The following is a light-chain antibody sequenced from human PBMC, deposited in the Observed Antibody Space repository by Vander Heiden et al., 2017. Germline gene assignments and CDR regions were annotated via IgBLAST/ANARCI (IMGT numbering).Light chain of an antibody. V-gene: IGKV4-1*01. CDR2: WAS. Sequence: DIVMTQSPDSLAVSLGERATINCKSSQSVLYSSNNKNYFAWYQQKPGQPPKLLIYWASTRESGVPDRFSGSGSGTDFTITISSLQAEDVAVYYCQQDDNPPLTFGGGTKVEIK. CDR1: QSVLYSSNNKNY. J-gene: IGKJ4*01. CDR3: QQDDNPPLT.